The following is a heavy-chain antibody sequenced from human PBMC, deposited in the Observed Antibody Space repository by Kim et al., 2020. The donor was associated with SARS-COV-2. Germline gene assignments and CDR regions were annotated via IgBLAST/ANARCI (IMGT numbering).Heavy chain of an antibody. J-gene: IGHJ4*02. Sequence: AQKFQGRVTMTRDTSISTAYMELSRLRSDDTAVYYCARAYDSSGYLPYDYWGQGTLVTVSS. CDR3: ARAYDSSGYLPYDY. D-gene: IGHD3-22*01. V-gene: IGHV1-2*02.